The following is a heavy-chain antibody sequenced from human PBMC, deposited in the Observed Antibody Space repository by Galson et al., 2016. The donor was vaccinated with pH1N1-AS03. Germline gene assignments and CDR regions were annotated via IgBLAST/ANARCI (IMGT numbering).Heavy chain of an antibody. V-gene: IGHV4-4*02. Sequence: SETLSLTCAVSGGSMNNNKWWNWVRQPPGKGLEWIGEIYHSGNTNYNPSLKSRVTISLDKSKNQFSLNLSSVTAADTAVYYCARRGQWRLFNDSYDDSDYFSAWCFDLWGRGTLVTVSS. CDR3: ARRGQWRLFNDSYDDSDYFSAWCFDL. CDR2: IYHSGNT. D-gene: IGHD3-22*01. J-gene: IGHJ2*01. CDR1: GGSMNNNKW.